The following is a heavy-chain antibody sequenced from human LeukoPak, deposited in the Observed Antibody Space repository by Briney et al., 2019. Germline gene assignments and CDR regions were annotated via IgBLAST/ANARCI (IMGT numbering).Heavy chain of an antibody. CDR3: ARGVVVPAAQAVADIKFYYYGMDV. V-gene: IGHV3-21*01. CDR2: ISSSSSYT. Sequence: GGSLRLSCAASGFTFSSYSMNWVRQAPGRGLEWVSSISSSSSYTYYADSVKGRFTISRGNAKNSLYLQMNSLRAEDTAVYYCARGVVVPAAQAVADIKFYYYGMDVWGKGTTVTVSS. D-gene: IGHD2-2*01. CDR1: GFTFSSYS. J-gene: IGHJ6*04.